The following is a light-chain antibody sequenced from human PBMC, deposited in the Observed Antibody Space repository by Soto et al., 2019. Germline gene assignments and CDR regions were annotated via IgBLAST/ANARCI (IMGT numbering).Light chain of an antibody. CDR1: SSNIGSST. Sequence: QSVLTQPPPASGTPGQSVTTSCSGSSSNIGSSTVSWYPQLPGSAPKLLIFGDHQRGSGIPGGFSGSKSGTSASLAISGLQSDDEADYYCAAWDDSLNGVLFGGGTQVTVL. J-gene: IGLJ2*01. CDR2: GDH. V-gene: IGLV1-44*01. CDR3: AAWDDSLNGVL.